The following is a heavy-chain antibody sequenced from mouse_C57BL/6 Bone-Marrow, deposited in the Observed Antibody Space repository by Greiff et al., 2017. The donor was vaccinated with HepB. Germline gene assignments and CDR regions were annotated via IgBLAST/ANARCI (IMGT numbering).Heavy chain of an antibody. CDR3: ARVGLRRPYWYFDG. D-gene: IGHD2-4*01. CDR1: GYTFTDYY. Sequence: QVQLKQSGPELVKPGASVKISCKASGYTFTDYYINWVKQRPGQGLEWIGWIFPGSGSTYYNEKFKGKATLTVDKSSSTAYMLLSSLTSEDSAVYFGARVGLRRPYWYFDGWGTGTTVTVSS. CDR2: IFPGSGST. V-gene: IGHV1-75*01. J-gene: IGHJ1*03.